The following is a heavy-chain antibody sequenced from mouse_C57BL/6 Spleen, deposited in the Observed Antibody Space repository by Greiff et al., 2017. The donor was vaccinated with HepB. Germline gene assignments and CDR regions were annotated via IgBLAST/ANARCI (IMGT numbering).Heavy chain of an antibody. D-gene: IGHD1-1*01. CDR2: IYPGDGDT. CDR1: GYAFSSYW. Sequence: VQLQQSGAELVKPGASVKISCKASGYAFSSYWMNWVKQRPGKGLEWIGQIYPGDGDTNYNGKFKGKATLTADKSSSTAYMQLSSLTYEDSAVYFCARSGYYGSSSFAYWGQRTLVTVSA. V-gene: IGHV1-80*01. J-gene: IGHJ3*01. CDR3: ARSGYYGSSSFAY.